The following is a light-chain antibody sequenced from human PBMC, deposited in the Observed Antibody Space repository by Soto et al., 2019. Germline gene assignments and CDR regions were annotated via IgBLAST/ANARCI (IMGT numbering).Light chain of an antibody. CDR2: KAS. CDR3: LQYDNYPLT. J-gene: IGKJ4*01. CDR1: QTISNW. V-gene: IGKV1-5*03. Sequence: DIQMTQSPSTLSASVGDRVTITCRASQTISNWLAWYQQKPGKAPKLLIYKASSLESGVPSTFSGSGSGTEFSLTVSSLQPDDFATYYCLQYDNYPLTFGGGTKVDI.